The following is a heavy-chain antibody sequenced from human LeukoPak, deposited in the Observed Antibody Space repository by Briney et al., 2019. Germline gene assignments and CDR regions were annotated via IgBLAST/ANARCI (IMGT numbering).Heavy chain of an antibody. Sequence: PGGSLRLSCAASGFTFSSYAMHWVRQAPGQGLEWMGWINPNSGGTNYAQKFQGRVTMTRDTSISTVYMEMSRLRSDDTAVYYCARGAREIDYWGQGTLVTVSS. CDR2: INPNSGGT. CDR1: GFTFSSYA. CDR3: ARGAREIDY. J-gene: IGHJ4*02. V-gene: IGHV1-2*02. D-gene: IGHD3-10*01.